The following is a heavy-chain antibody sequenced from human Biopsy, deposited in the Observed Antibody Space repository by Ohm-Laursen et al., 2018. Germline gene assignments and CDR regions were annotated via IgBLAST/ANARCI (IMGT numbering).Heavy chain of an antibody. D-gene: IGHD1-1*01. CDR2: TYYRTKWFT. CDR3: ARETPTGIPFNWFDP. CDR1: GDRISNNDAA. V-gene: IGHV6-1*01. Sequence: SDTLSLTCAVSGDRISNNDAAWNWIRHSPSRGLEWLGRTYYRTKWFTDSAVFVKSRITITPDTYKNQFSLQLKSVTPEDTAVYYCARETPTGIPFNWFDPWGQGFLVTVSS. J-gene: IGHJ5*02.